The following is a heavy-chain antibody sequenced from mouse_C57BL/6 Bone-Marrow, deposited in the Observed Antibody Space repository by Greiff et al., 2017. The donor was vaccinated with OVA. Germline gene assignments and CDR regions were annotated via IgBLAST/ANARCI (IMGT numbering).Heavy chain of an antibody. J-gene: IGHJ2*01. CDR3: ARGGYYYFDY. D-gene: IGHD2-3*01. V-gene: IGHV5-17*01. CDR1: GFTFSDYG. CDR2: ISSGSSTI. Sequence: DVKLVESGGGLVKPGGSLKLSCAASGFTFSDYGMHWVRQAPEKGLEWVAYISSGSSTIYYADTVKGRFTISRDNAKNTLFLQMHSLRSEDTAMYYCARGGYYYFDYWGQGTTLTVSS.